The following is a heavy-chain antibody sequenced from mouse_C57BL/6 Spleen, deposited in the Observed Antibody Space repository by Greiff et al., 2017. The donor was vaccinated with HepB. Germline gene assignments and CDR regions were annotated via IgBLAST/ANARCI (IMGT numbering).Heavy chain of an antibody. CDR3: ARDNIDY. CDR2: INNDGSST. V-gene: IGHV5-16*01. J-gene: IGHJ2*01. CDR1: GFTFSDYY. Sequence: EVKLVESEGGLVQPGSSMKLSCTASGFTFSDYYMAWVRQVPEKGLEWVANINNDGSSTYYLDSLKSRFIISRDNAKNILYLQMSTLTSEDTATYYCARDNIDYWGQGTTLTVSS.